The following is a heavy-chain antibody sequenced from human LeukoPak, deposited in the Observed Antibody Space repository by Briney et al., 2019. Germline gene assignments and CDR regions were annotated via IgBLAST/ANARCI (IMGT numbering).Heavy chain of an antibody. D-gene: IGHD3-10*01. V-gene: IGHV3-23*01. CDR2: ISGSGGST. Sequence: GGSLRLSCAASGFTFSSYAMSWVRQAPGKGLEWVSAISGSGGSTYYADSVKGRFTISRDNSKNTLYLQMNSLRAEDTAVHYCANFLWFGEFVDYWGQGTLVTVSS. J-gene: IGHJ4*02. CDR1: GFTFSSYA. CDR3: ANFLWFGEFVDY.